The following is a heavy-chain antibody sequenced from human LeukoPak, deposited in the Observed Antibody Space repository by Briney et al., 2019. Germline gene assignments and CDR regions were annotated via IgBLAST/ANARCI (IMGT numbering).Heavy chain of an antibody. CDR2: ISAYNGNT. J-gene: IGHJ3*02. CDR3: ARDHTAGYSNLPDAFDI. D-gene: IGHD6-13*01. V-gene: IGHV1-18*01. Sequence: ASVKVFCKASGYTFTSYGISWVRQAPGQGLEWMGWISAYNGNTNYAQKLQGRVTMTTDPSTTTAYMELRSLRSDDTAVYYCARDHTAGYSNLPDAFDIWGQGTMVTVSS. CDR1: GYTFTSYG.